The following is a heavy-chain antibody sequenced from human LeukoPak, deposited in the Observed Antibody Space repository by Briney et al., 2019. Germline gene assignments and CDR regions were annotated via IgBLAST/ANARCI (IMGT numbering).Heavy chain of an antibody. J-gene: IGHJ4*02. Sequence: GGSLRLSCSASGFTFSSYAMHWVRQAPGKGLEYVSAISSNGGSTYYADSVKGRFTISRDNSKNTLYLQMSSLRAEDTAVYYCVKDPSDCSSTSCLHYFDYWGQGTLVTVSS. D-gene: IGHD2-2*01. CDR2: ISSNGGST. CDR3: VKDPSDCSSTSCLHYFDY. CDR1: GFTFSSYA. V-gene: IGHV3-64D*06.